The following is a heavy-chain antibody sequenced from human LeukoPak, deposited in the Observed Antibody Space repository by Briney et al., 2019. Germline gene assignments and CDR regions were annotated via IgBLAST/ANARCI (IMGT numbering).Heavy chain of an antibody. CDR2: IHYTGRT. Sequence: SETLSLTCTVSGDSISSYFWSWIRQPPGKGLEWIGPIHYTGRTNYNPSLKSRVTISVDTTTNQFSLKLSSVTAADTAVYYCARRVIESAVISERNWFDPWGQGTLVTVSS. V-gene: IGHV4-59*08. CDR1: GDSISSYF. CDR3: ARRVIESAVISERNWFDP. J-gene: IGHJ5*02. D-gene: IGHD3-3*02.